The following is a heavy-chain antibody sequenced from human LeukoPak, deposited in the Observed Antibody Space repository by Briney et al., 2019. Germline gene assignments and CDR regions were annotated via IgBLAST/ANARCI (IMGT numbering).Heavy chain of an antibody. CDR1: GVSFNFYS. V-gene: IGHV4-34*01. Sequence: KPSETLSLTCAVSGVSFNFYSWTWIRQAPGEGLEWIGESNPSGDTNYNPSLKSRVTISVDTSTNQFYLSLRSVSVADTAVYYCARGNPTINMACGNAFDIWGRGTMVTVSS. D-gene: IGHD3-10*01. CDR2: SNPSGDT. CDR3: ARGNPTINMACGNAFDI. J-gene: IGHJ3*02.